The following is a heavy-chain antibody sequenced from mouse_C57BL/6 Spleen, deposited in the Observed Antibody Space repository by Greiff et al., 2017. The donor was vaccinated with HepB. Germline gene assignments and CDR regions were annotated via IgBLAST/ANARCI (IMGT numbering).Heavy chain of an antibody. CDR1: GYTFTSYW. J-gene: IGHJ2*01. CDR2: IHPNSGST. D-gene: IGHD1-1*01. Sequence: VQLQQPGAELVKPGASVKLSCKASGYTFTSYWMHWVKQRPGQGLEWIGMIHPNSGSTNYNEKFKSKATLTVDKSSSTAYMQLSSLTSEDSAVYYCARITTVVEGDYWGQGTTLTVSS. V-gene: IGHV1-64*01. CDR3: ARITTVVEGDY.